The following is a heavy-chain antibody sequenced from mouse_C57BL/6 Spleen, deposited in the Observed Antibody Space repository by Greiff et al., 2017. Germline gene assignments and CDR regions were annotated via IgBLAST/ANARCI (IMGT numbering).Heavy chain of an antibody. CDR2: IDPSDSYT. D-gene: IGHD2-3*01. V-gene: IGHV1-50*01. Sequence: QVQLQQPGAELVKPGASVKLSCKASGYTFTSYWMQWVKQRPGQGLEWIGEIDPSDSYTNYNQKFKGKATLTVDTSSSTAYMQLSSLTSEDSAVYYWARNDGYYRYFDVWGTGTTVTVSS. CDR3: ARNDGYYRYFDV. J-gene: IGHJ1*03. CDR1: GYTFTSYW.